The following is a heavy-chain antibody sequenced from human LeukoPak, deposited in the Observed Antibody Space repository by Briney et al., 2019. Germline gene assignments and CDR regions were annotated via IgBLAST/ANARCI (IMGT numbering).Heavy chain of an antibody. Sequence: ASVKVSCKASGGTFSSYAISWVRQAPGQGLEWMGRIIPIFGTANYAQKFQGRVTITTDESTSTAYMELSSLRSEDTAVYYCARDPGIAAAGTGGYWGQGTLVTVSS. CDR1: GGTFSSYA. CDR2: IIPIFGTA. CDR3: ARDPGIAAAGTGGY. J-gene: IGHJ4*02. V-gene: IGHV1-69*05. D-gene: IGHD6-13*01.